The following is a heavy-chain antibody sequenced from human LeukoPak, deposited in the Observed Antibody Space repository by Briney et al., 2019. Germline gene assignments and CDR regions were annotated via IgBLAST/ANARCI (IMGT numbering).Heavy chain of an antibody. V-gene: IGHV4-61*02. Sequence: SETLSLTCTVSGGSISSGSYYWSWIRQPAGKGLEWLGRIYFTGSTIYNPSLASRVTMSLDTSKRQFSLKLDSVTAADTAVYYCVRDVDTFFDYWGQGTLVTVSS. D-gene: IGHD5-18*01. CDR3: VRDVDTFFDY. CDR2: IYFTGST. CDR1: GGSISSGSYY. J-gene: IGHJ4*02.